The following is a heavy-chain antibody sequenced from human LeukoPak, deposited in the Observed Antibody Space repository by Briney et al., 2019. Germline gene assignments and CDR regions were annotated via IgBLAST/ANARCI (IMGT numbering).Heavy chain of an antibody. D-gene: IGHD4-17*01. CDR2: IYYSGST. Sequence: SETLSLTCTVSGDSINSGGYFWSWIRLHPGKGLEWIGSIYYSGSTYYNPSLKSRVTISVDTSKNQFSLKLSSVTAADTAVYYCARDRTVTTGFDYWGQGTLVTVSS. J-gene: IGHJ4*02. CDR3: ARDRTVTTGFDY. V-gene: IGHV4-39*07. CDR1: GDSINSGGYF.